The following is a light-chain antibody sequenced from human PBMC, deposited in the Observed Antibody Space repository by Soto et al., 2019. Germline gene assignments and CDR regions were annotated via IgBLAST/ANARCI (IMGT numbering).Light chain of an antibody. CDR3: QQYGGSPIT. Sequence: DILLTQSPVTLSLSPGERATLSCSASQSVRSSYLAWYQQRPGQAPRLLISDASNRATGIPDRFSGSGSGTDFTLTISRLEPEDFALYYCQQYGGSPITFGQGTRLEIK. J-gene: IGKJ5*01. CDR1: QSVRSSY. CDR2: DAS. V-gene: IGKV3-20*01.